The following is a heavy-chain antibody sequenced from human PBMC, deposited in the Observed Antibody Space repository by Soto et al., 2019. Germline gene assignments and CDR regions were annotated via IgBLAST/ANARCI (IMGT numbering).Heavy chain of an antibody. CDR2: IYHSGNT. Sequence: QVQLQESGPGLVKPSGTLSLTCAVSGGSISSSNWWSWVRQPPGKGLEWIGEIYHSGNTNYNPSRKGRATMAVDKSRNQCSLRLSSLTAAATAVYYCARRWGEGRVDYWGQGTLVTVSS. CDR3: ARRWGEGRVDY. V-gene: IGHV4-4*02. J-gene: IGHJ4*02. CDR1: GGSISSSNW. D-gene: IGHD3-10*01.